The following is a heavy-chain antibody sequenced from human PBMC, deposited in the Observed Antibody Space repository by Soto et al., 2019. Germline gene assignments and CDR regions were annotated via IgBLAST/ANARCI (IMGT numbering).Heavy chain of an antibody. CDR2: IKQDGSEK. Sequence: EVQLVESGGGLVQPGGSLRLSCAASGFTFSNYWMSWVRQAPGKGLEWVANIKQDGSEKYYVDSVKGRFTISRDNAKNSLYLQMNSLRAEDTAVYYCARDSYSDHGVSQGYWGQGTLVTVSS. J-gene: IGHJ4*02. V-gene: IGHV3-7*03. CDR1: GFTFSNYW. D-gene: IGHD4-17*01. CDR3: ARDSYSDHGVSQGY.